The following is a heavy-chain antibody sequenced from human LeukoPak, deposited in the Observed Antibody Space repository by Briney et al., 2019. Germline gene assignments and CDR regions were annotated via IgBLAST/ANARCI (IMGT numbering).Heavy chain of an antibody. D-gene: IGHD6-19*01. CDR2: INHSGST. CDR3: ARPLRGWLPAPMDV. CDR1: GGSFSGYY. Sequence: SETLSLTCAVYGGSFSGYYWSWIRQPPGKGLEWIGEINHSGSTNYNPSLKSRVTISVDTSKNQFSLKLSSVAAADTAVYYCARPLRGWLPAPMDVWGKGTTVTVSS. J-gene: IGHJ6*03. V-gene: IGHV4-34*01.